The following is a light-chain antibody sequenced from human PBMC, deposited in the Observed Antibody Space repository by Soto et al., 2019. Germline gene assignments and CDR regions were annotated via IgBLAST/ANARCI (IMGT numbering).Light chain of an antibody. CDR2: GVS. CDR1: QSVAGN. Sequence: EIVMTQSPATLSVSPGKTATLSCRASQSVAGNLAWYQQKPGQPPRLLIYGVSTRATGVPARFSGSGSETDFSLTISSLEIEDFALYYCQQSNNWPPLTFGGGTKV. CDR3: QQSNNWPPLT. V-gene: IGKV3-15*01. J-gene: IGKJ4*01.